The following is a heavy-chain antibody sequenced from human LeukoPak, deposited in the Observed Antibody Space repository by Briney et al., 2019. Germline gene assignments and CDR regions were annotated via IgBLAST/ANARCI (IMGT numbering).Heavy chain of an antibody. D-gene: IGHD2-15*01. CDR1: GFSVTSYA. V-gene: IGHV3-66*01. Sequence: GGSLRLSCVASGFSVTSYAVSWVRQAPGKAPEWVSLVYSDGGTHYADSVQGRFTISRDNGENSVYLQMNSLRAEDTAVYFCARERSYCSGATCSLDLWGQGTLVTVSS. CDR3: ARERSYCSGATCSLDL. J-gene: IGHJ5*02. CDR2: VYSDGGT.